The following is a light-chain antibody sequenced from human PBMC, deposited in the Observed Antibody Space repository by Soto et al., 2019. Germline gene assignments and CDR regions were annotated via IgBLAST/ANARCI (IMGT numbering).Light chain of an antibody. CDR2: DVS. V-gene: IGLV2-14*01. CDR3: SSYTTSSTLVV. Sequence: QSALTQPASVSGSPGQSITISCTGTSSDVGGYNYVSWYQQHPGKAPKVMIYDVSNRPSGVSNRFFGSKSGNTASLTISGLQAEDEADYYCSSYTTSSTLVVFGGGTNSPS. CDR1: SSDVGGYNY. J-gene: IGLJ2*01.